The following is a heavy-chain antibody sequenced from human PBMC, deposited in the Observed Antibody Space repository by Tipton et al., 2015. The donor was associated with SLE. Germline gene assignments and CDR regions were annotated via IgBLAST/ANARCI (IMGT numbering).Heavy chain of an antibody. D-gene: IGHD3-22*01. V-gene: IGHV4-34*01. Sequence: TLSLTCAVYGGSFSGYYWSWIRQPPGKGLEWIGEINYSGNTYFNPSLKSRVTISVDTSKNQFSLRLSSVTAADTAVYYCARDYYDSRGYTLFDYWGQGALVTVSS. CDR2: INYSGNT. J-gene: IGHJ4*02. CDR1: GGSFSGYY. CDR3: ARDYYDSRGYTLFDY.